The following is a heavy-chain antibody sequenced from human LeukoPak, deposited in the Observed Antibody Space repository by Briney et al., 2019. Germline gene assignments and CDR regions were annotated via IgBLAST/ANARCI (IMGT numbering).Heavy chain of an antibody. D-gene: IGHD6-19*01. V-gene: IGHV3-23*01. Sequence: GGSLRLSCAASGFTFSSYAMSWVRQAPGKGLEWVSAISGSGGSTYYADSVKGRFTISRDNSKNTLYLLMNSLRVEDTALYYCAKEGWYGSGWTRGDYWGQGTLVTVSS. J-gene: IGHJ4*02. CDR1: GFTFSSYA. CDR3: AKEGWYGSGWTRGDY. CDR2: ISGSGGST.